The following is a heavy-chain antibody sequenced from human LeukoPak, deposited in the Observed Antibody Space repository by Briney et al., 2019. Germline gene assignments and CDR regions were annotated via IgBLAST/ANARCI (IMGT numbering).Heavy chain of an antibody. CDR2: INWNGGST. J-gene: IGHJ5*02. Sequence: PGGSLRLSCAASGFTFDDYGMSWVRQAPGKGLEWVSGINWNGGSTGYADSVKGRFTISRDNAKNSLYPQMNSLRAEDTALYHCARDIYDSSGPWWFDPWGQGTLVTVSS. CDR1: GFTFDDYG. V-gene: IGHV3-20*01. D-gene: IGHD3-22*01. CDR3: ARDIYDSSGPWWFDP.